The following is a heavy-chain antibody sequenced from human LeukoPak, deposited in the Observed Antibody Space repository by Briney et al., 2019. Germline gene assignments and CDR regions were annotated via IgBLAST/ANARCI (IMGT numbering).Heavy chain of an antibody. D-gene: IGHD3-10*01. J-gene: IGHJ5*02. Sequence: GESLKISCKGSGYSFTIYWIGWVRQMPGKGLEWMGIIYPGDSDTRYSPSFQGQVTISADKSISTAYLQWSSLKASDTAMYYCARDGGSGSYFTTPGWFDPWGQGTLVTVSS. V-gene: IGHV5-51*01. CDR2: IYPGDSDT. CDR3: ARDGGSGSYFTTPGWFDP. CDR1: GYSFTIYW.